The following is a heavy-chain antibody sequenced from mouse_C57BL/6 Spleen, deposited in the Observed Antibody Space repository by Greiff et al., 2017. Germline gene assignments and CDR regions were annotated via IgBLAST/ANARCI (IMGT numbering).Heavy chain of an antibody. J-gene: IGHJ1*03. V-gene: IGHV1-52*01. Sequence: QVQLQQPGAELVRPGSSVKLSCKASGYTFTSYWMHWVKQRPIQGLEWIGNIDPSDSETHYNQKFKDKATLTVDKSSSTAYMQLSSLTSEDSAVYYCASDCCSSSYWYFDVWGTGTTVTVSS. D-gene: IGHD1-1*01. CDR3: ASDCCSSSYWYFDV. CDR1: GYTFTSYW. CDR2: IDPSDSET.